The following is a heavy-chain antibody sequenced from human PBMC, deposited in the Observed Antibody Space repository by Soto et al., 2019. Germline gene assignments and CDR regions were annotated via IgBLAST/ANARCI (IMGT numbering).Heavy chain of an antibody. CDR2: IYYSGST. CDR1: GGSISSGGYY. CDR3: AREARRGNWFDP. V-gene: IGHV4-31*03. Sequence: QVQLQESGPGLVKPSQTLSLTCTVSGGSISSGGYYWSWIRQHPGKGLEWIGYIYYSGSTYYNPSLKSRVPIPVDTSKNRFSLKLSSVTAADTAVYYCAREARRGNWFDPWGQGTLVTVSS. J-gene: IGHJ5*02.